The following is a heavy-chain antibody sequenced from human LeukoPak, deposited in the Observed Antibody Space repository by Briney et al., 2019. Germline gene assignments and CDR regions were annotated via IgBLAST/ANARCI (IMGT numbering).Heavy chain of an antibody. CDR1: GYTLTELS. CDR2: FDPEDGET. D-gene: IGHD2-2*02. CDR3: ARAGPDIVVVPAAIGY. V-gene: IGHV1-24*01. J-gene: IGHJ4*02. Sequence: GASVKVSCKVSGYTLTELSMHWVRQAPGKGLEWMGGFDPEDGETIYAQKFQGRVTMTEDTSTDTAYMELSRLRSDDTAVYYCARAGPDIVVVPAAIGYWGQGTLVTVSS.